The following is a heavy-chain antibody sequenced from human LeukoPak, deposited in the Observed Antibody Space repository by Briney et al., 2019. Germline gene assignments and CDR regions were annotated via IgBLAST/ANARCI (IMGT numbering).Heavy chain of an antibody. J-gene: IGHJ4*02. V-gene: IGHV3-7*01. Sequence: GGTLRLSCEASGFTFSSYWMSWVRQAPGKGLEWVANIKQDGSEKYYVDSVKGRFTISRDNAKNSLYLQMNSLRAEDTAVYYCALVDGYSNKNWGQGTLVTVSS. D-gene: IGHD5-12*01. CDR1: GFTFSSYW. CDR3: ALVDGYSNKN. CDR2: IKQDGSEK.